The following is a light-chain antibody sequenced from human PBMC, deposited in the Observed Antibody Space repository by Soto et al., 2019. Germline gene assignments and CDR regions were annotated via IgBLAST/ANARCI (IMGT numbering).Light chain of an antibody. Sequence: QSALTQPASVSGSPGQSITISCTGTSSDVGGYNYVSWYQQHPGKAPKLMIYDVSNRPSGVSNRFPGSKSGNTASLTISGLQAEDEADYYCSSYTSSSTRVFGTGTKVTVL. CDR1: SSDVGGYNY. CDR2: DVS. V-gene: IGLV2-14*01. CDR3: SSYTSSSTRV. J-gene: IGLJ1*01.